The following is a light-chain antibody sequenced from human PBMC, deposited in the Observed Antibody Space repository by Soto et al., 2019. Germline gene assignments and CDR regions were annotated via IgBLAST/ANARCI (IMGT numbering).Light chain of an antibody. CDR3: QQRRNWPLT. Sequence: EIVMTQSPATLSVSPGGRATLSCRASQSISDTLAWYQQKPGQAPRLLIHGASTRATGFPARFSGSGSGTAFTLTISSLEPEDFAVYYCQQRRNWPLTFGGGTKVDIK. J-gene: IGKJ4*01. CDR2: GAS. V-gene: IGKV3-15*01. CDR1: QSISDT.